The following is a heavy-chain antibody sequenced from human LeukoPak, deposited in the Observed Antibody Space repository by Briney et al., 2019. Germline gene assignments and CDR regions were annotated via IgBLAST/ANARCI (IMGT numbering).Heavy chain of an antibody. Sequence: QSGGSLRLSCATSGFTFTSYSMNWVRQAPGKGLEWVSCISRSSNSIYYADSVKGRFTISRDNAKNSLYLQMNRLRAEDTAVYYCARDTEMAAAKPLWGYYYYMDVWGKGTTVAVSS. CDR1: GFTFTSYS. J-gene: IGHJ6*03. D-gene: IGHD5-24*01. V-gene: IGHV3-48*01. CDR3: ARDTEMAAAKPLWGYYYYMDV. CDR2: ISRSSNSI.